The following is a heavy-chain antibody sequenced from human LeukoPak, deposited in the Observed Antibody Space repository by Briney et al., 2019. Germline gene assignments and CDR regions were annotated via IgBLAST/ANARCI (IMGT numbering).Heavy chain of an antibody. D-gene: IGHD5-24*01. CDR3: ATRWRDYFDY. Sequence: GRSLRLSCAASGFTFSSYGIHWVRQAPGKGLEWVAVISYDGSNKYYADSVKGRFTISRDNSKNTLYLQMNSLRAEDTAVYYCATRWRDYFDYWGQGTLVTVSS. V-gene: IGHV3-30*03. J-gene: IGHJ4*02. CDR1: GFTFSSYG. CDR2: ISYDGSNK.